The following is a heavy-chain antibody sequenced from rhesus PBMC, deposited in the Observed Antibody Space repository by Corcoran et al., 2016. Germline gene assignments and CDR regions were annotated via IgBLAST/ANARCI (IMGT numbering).Heavy chain of an antibody. Sequence: EVQLVESGGGLAKPGGSLRLSCAASGFSFSDYYMYWVRQAPGKGLEWVSGISYTGGSTYYADSVKGRFTRSGEKAKNTLYLQMDSLRAEDTAVYYCARDSITGTTRYGLDSWGQGVVVTVSS. CDR3: ARDSITGTTRYGLDS. CDR1: GFSFSDYY. D-gene: IGHD1-26*01. J-gene: IGHJ6*01. V-gene: IGHV3S18*01. CDR2: ISYTGGST.